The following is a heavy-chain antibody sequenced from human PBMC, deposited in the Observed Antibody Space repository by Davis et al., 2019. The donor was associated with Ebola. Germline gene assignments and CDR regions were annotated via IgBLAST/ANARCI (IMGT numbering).Heavy chain of an antibody. CDR3: TPRAFDY. J-gene: IGHJ4*02. CDR1: GFTFSGSP. Sequence: GESLKISCAASGFTFSGSPMHWVRQASGKGLEWVGRIRSKANNYATAYAASVKGRFTISRDDSKNTAYLQMNSLKTEDTAVYYCTPRAFDYWGQGTLVAVSS. CDR2: IRSKANNYAT. V-gene: IGHV3-73*01.